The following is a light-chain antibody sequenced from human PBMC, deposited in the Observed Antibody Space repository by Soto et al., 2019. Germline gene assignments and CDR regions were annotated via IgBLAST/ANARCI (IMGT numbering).Light chain of an antibody. Sequence: QSVLTQPPSVSAAPGQKVTISCSGSSSNIGGNSVSWYQQLPGTAPKLLIYDDNKRPSGIPDRFSGSKSGTSATLGITGFQTGDEADYYCGSGDSSLSAYVFGTGTKSPS. CDR3: GSGDSSLSAYV. J-gene: IGLJ1*01. CDR2: DDN. CDR1: SSNIGGNS. V-gene: IGLV1-51*01.